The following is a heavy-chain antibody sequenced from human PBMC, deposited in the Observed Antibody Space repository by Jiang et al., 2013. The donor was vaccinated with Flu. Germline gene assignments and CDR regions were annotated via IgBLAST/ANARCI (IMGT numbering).Heavy chain of an antibody. J-gene: IGHJ5*02. CDR1: GFTFSSYA. Sequence: VQLLESGGGVVQPGRSLRLSCAASGFTFSSYAMHWVRQAPGKGLEWVAVISYDGSNKYYADSVKGRFTISRDNSKNTLYLQMNSLRAEDTAVYYCARDGSPGYSSGWYLLKVGTNWFDPWGQGTLVTVS. CDR2: ISYDGSNK. CDR3: ARDGSPGYSSGWYLLKVGTNWFDP. D-gene: IGHD6-19*01. V-gene: IGHV3-30-3*01.